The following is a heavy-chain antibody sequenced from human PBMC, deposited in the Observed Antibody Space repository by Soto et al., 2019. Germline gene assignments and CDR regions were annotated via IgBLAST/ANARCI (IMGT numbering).Heavy chain of an antibody. Sequence: SETLSLTCTVSGDSISSNNNYWSWIRQPPGEGLEWIGFISYSGTTSYSPSLKSRVAISLDTSRNQFSLSLSSVTAADTAVYYCARGRGYGYGLDPWAQGTLVTVSS. J-gene: IGHJ5*02. D-gene: IGHD5-18*01. CDR3: ARGRGYGYGLDP. CDR2: ISYSGTT. V-gene: IGHV4-30-4*01. CDR1: GDSISSNNNY.